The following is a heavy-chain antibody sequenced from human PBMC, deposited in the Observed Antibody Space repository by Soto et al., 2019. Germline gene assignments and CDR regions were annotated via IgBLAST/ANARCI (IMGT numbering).Heavy chain of an antibody. V-gene: IGHV4-31*03. CDR3: ARARSRCGAACFDY. Sequence: QVQLQESGPGLVKPSQTLSLTCTVSSASISSADYYWSWIRQHPGKGLEWIAYIYYSGSTSYNPSLKSRVIISIDTSRDQFSLTLTSVTAADTAVYYCARARSRCGAACFDYWGQGTLVTVSS. CDR2: IYYSGST. D-gene: IGHD2-21*02. J-gene: IGHJ4*02. CDR1: SASISSADYY.